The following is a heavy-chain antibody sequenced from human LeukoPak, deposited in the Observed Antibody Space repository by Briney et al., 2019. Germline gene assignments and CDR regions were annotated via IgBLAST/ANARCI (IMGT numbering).Heavy chain of an antibody. CDR2: MNPNSGNT. CDR3: AKDRGWLQLKYYFDY. D-gene: IGHD5-24*01. CDR1: GYTFTSYD. J-gene: IGHJ4*02. Sequence: ASVKFSCKASGYTFTSYDINWVRQATGQGLEWMGWMNPNSGNTGYAQKFQGRVTITRNTSISTAYMELSSLRAEDTAVYYCAKDRGWLQLKYYFDYWGQGTLVAVSS. V-gene: IGHV1-8*03.